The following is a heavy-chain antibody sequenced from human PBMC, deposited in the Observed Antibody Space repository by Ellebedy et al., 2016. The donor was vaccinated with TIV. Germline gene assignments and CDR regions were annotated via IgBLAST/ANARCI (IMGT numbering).Heavy chain of an antibody. D-gene: IGHD3-10*01. CDR1: GFTFSTYW. V-gene: IGHV3-74*01. Sequence: GESLKISXAASGFTFSTYWMYWVRQTPEKGLVWVSRINPDGSHTANADSVKGRFTVSRDNAKNSLYLQMSSLRADDTAVYYCARDALNSGYFNPWGQGTLVTVSS. J-gene: IGHJ5*02. CDR2: INPDGSHT. CDR3: ARDALNSGYFNP.